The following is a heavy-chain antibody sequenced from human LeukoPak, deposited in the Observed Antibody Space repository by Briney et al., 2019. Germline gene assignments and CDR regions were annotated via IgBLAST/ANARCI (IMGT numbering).Heavy chain of an antibody. CDR3: ANRGYNYGLDAFDI. V-gene: IGHV3-23*01. CDR2: ISGSGGTT. D-gene: IGHD5-18*01. CDR1: GFTFSSYA. Sequence: GGSLRLSCAASGFTFSSYAMSWVRQPPGKGLEWVSGISGSGGTTYYADSVKGRFTISRDDSKNTLYLQMNSLRAEDTAVYYCANRGYNYGLDAFDIWGQGTMVTVSS. J-gene: IGHJ3*02.